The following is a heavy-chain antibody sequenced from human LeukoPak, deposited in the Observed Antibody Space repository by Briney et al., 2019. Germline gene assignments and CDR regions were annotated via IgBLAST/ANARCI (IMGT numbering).Heavy chain of an antibody. CDR2: IYPGDSDT. V-gene: IGHV5-51*01. CDR3: ARPRQSGSFAGFDH. Sequence: GESLKISCKGSGYSFTNYWIAWVRQLPGKDLLWMGFIYPGDSDTRYSPSFQGRVSLSADKSISTAYLQLNNLKASDTAMYYCARPRQSGSFAGFDHWGQGTLFTVSS. CDR1: GYSFTNYW. D-gene: IGHD1-26*01. J-gene: IGHJ4*02.